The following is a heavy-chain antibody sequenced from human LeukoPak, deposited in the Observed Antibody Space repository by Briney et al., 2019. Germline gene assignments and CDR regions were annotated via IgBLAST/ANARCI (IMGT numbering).Heavy chain of an antibody. V-gene: IGHV5-51*03. CDR3: ARSAVSNPNWFDP. CDR2: IYPGDSDT. Sequence: PGESLKISCKGSGYSFTSYWFGWVRQMPGKGLEWMGIIYPGDSDTRYSPSFQGQVTISADKSISTAYLQWSSLKASDTAMYYCARSAVSNPNWFDPWGQGTLVTVSS. CDR1: GYSFTSYW. J-gene: IGHJ5*02. D-gene: IGHD2-8*01.